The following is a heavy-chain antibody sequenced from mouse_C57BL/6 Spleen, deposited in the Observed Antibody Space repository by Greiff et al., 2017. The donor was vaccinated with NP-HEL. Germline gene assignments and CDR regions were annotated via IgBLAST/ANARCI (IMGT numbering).Heavy chain of an antibody. J-gene: IGHJ1*03. V-gene: IGHV1-15*01. D-gene: IGHD4-1*01. Sequence: VQLQQSGAELVRPGASVTLSCKASGYTFTDYEMHWVKQTPVHGLEWIGAIDPETGGTASNQKFKGKAILTADKSSSPAYMELRSLTSEDSAVDYCTREGPGSYWYFDVWGTGTTVTVSS. CDR1: GYTFTDYE. CDR3: TREGPGSYWYFDV. CDR2: IDPETGGT.